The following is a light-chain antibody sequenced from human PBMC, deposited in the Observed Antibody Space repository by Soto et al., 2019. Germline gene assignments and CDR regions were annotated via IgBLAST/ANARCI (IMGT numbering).Light chain of an antibody. V-gene: IGKV3-11*01. CDR1: QSVRNY. J-gene: IGKJ2*01. CDR2: DAS. CDR3: QQRSSGYT. Sequence: EIVLTQSPATLSLSPGERATLSCRASQSVRNYLAWYQQKPGQAPRLLIYDASNRATGIPARFSGSGSGTDFTLTISSLEPGDFAVYYCQQRSSGYTFGEGTKLEIK.